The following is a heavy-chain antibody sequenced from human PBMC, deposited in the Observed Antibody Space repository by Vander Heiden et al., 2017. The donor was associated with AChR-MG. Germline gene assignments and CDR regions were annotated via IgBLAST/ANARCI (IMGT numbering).Heavy chain of an antibody. Sequence: QVQLVESGGGVVQPGRSLRLSCAASGFTFSSLGMHWVRQAPGKGLEWVAVIWYDGSNKYYADSVKGRFTISRDNSKNTLYLQMNSLRAEDTAVYYCARNIVATIQRGYYYGMDVWGQGTTVTVSS. CDR3: ARNIVATIQRGYYYGMDV. D-gene: IGHD5-12*01. CDR2: IWYDGSNK. J-gene: IGHJ6*02. CDR1: GFTFSSLG. V-gene: IGHV3-33*01.